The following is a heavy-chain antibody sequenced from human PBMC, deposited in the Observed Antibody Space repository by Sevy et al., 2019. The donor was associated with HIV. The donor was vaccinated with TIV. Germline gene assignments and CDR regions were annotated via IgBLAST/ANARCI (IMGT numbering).Heavy chain of an antibody. D-gene: IGHD1-26*01. CDR3: VTRGGLVGATDFDY. V-gene: IGHV3-64D*06. CDR1: GFTFSSYP. J-gene: IGHJ4*02. Sequence: GGCLRFSCSASGFTFSSYPMHWVRQAPGKGLEYVSLISGNGGSTYYADSVKGRFTISRDNFKKTLYLQMSSLRAEDTAVYYCVTRGGLVGATDFDYWGQGTRVTVSS. CDR2: ISGNGGST.